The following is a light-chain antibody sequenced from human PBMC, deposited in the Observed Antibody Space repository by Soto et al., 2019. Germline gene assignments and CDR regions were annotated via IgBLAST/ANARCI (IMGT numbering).Light chain of an antibody. CDR3: TSFTSSSTYV. J-gene: IGLJ1*01. CDR2: DVN. Sequence: QSALTQPASVSEFPGQSITISCTGSSSDVGAYNYVSWYQQHPDKAPKLMIYDVNNRPSGVSDRFSGSKSGNTASLTISGLQAEDEADYYCTSFTSSSTYVFGTGTKLTVL. V-gene: IGLV2-14*01. CDR1: SSDVGAYNY.